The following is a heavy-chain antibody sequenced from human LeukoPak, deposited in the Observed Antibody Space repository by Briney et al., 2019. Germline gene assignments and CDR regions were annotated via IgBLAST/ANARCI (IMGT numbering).Heavy chain of an antibody. D-gene: IGHD2-21*02. V-gene: IGHV4-59*08. CDR3: ARQRRVTGLGAFDI. CDR2: IYYSGST. J-gene: IGHJ3*02. Sequence: SETLSLTCTVSGDSISTFYWNWIRQPPGKGLEWIGHIYYSGSTNYNPSLKSRVTISVDTSKNQFSLKLSSVTAADTAVYYCARQRRVTGLGAFDIWGQGTMVTVSS. CDR1: GDSISTFY.